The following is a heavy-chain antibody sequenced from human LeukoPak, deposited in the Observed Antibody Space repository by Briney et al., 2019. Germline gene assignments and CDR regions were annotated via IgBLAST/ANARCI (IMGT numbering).Heavy chain of an antibody. D-gene: IGHD3-22*01. Sequence: ASVKVSCKASGYTFTGYYMHWVRQAPGQGLEWMGIINPSGGSTSYAQKFQGRVTMTRDTSTSTVYMELSSLRSEDTAVYYCARAAIHYDSSGYYYVDAFDIWGQGTMVTVSS. CDR1: GYTFTGYY. J-gene: IGHJ3*02. V-gene: IGHV1-46*01. CDR2: INPSGGST. CDR3: ARAAIHYDSSGYYYVDAFDI.